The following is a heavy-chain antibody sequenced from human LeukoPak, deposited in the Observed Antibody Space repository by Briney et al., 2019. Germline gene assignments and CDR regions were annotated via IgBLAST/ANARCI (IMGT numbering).Heavy chain of an antibody. CDR2: ISSSGSTI. CDR3: ARDIWLDPSFDY. Sequence: GGSLRLSCAASGFTFSSYEMNWVRQAPGKGLEWVSYISSSGSTIYYADSVKGRFTISRDNAKNSLCLQMNSLRAEDTAVYYCARDIWLDPSFDYWGQGTLVTVSS. V-gene: IGHV3-48*03. D-gene: IGHD6-19*01. CDR1: GFTFSSYE. J-gene: IGHJ4*02.